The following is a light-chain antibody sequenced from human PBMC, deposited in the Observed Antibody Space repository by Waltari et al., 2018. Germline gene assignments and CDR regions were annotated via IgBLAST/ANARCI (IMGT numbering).Light chain of an antibody. Sequence: QSALTQPASVSGSPGQSITIPSPVDSSALGGYNLVSWYQRRPGEAPKLLIYEGSKRPSGVSSRFSGSRSGDTASLTISGLQSEDEADYSCSSFVGSGSFVFGSGTKVTVL. CDR3: SSFVGSGSFV. CDR2: EGS. V-gene: IGLV2-23*01. J-gene: IGLJ1*01. CDR1: SSALGGYNL.